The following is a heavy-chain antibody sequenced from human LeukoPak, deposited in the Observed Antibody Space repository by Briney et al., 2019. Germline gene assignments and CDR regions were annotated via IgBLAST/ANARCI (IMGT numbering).Heavy chain of an antibody. J-gene: IGHJ5*02. CDR2: IYYSGST. D-gene: IGHD3-10*01. CDR3: ARAGASWSYLHWFDP. V-gene: IGHV4-59*01. Sequence: SETLSLTCTVSDGSISTYYWSWIRQPPGKGLEWIGYIYYSGSTNYNPSLKSRVTISVDTSKNQISLKLFSVTAADTAVYYCARAGASWSYLHWFDPWGHGTLVTVSS. CDR1: DGSISTYY.